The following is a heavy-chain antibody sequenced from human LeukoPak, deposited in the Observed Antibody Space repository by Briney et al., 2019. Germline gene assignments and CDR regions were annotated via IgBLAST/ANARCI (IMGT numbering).Heavy chain of an antibody. J-gene: IGHJ2*01. CDR3: AKDRRPTVSGGYFDL. CDR2: ISWNSGHK. D-gene: IGHD3-10*01. V-gene: IGHV3-9*01. CDR1: GFTFDDYA. Sequence: GGSLRLSCAASGFTFDDYAMHWVRQAPGKGLEWVSGISWNSGHKGYADSVKGRFTISRDNPKNSLYLRMNSLRAEDTALYYCAKDRRPTVSGGYFDLWGRGTLVIVSS.